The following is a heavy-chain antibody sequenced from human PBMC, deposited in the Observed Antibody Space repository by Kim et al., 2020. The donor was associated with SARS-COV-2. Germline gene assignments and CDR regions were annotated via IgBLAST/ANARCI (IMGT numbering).Heavy chain of an antibody. CDR2: IYYSGST. CDR3: ARLRTSFGAKYFQH. Sequence: SETLSLTCTVSGGSISSSSYYWGWIRQPPGKGLEWIGSIYYSGSTYYNPSLKSRVTISVDTSKNQFSLKLSSVTAADTAVYYCARLRTSFGAKYFQHWGQGTLVTVSS. V-gene: IGHV4-39*01. D-gene: IGHD3-10*01. J-gene: IGHJ1*01. CDR1: GGSISSSSYY.